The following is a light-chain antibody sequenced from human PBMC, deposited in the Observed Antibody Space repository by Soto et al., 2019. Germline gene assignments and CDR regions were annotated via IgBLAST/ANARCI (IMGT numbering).Light chain of an antibody. Sequence: SYVLTQPPSVSVAPGKTARITCGGNNIGSKSVHWYQQKPGQAPVLVIYYDSDRPSGIPERFSGSNSANTATLTVRRVEAGDEAEYCCQVWDSSSDHPGVVFGGGTKLTVL. CDR3: QVWDSSSDHPGVV. CDR2: YDS. CDR1: NIGSKS. J-gene: IGLJ2*01. V-gene: IGLV3-21*04.